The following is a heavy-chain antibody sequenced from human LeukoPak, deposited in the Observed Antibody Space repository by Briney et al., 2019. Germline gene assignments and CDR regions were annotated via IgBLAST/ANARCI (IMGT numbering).Heavy chain of an antibody. J-gene: IGHJ5*02. CDR2: ISYDGSNK. V-gene: IGHV3-30-3*01. Sequence: GGSLRLSCAASGFTFSSYAMHWVRQAPGKGLEWVAVISYDGSNKYYADSVKGRFTISRDNSKNTLYLQMNSLRAEDTAVYYCARDSDRQQMASWGQGTLVTVSS. D-gene: IGHD6-13*01. CDR1: GFTFSSYA. CDR3: ARDSDRQQMAS.